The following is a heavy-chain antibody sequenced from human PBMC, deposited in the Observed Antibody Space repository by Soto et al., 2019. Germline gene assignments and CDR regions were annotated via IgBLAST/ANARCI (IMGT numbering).Heavy chain of an antibody. CDR3: AKDPPPLGQVTTAEYFQH. J-gene: IGHJ1*01. D-gene: IGHD2-21*02. CDR2: ISGSGGST. Sequence: EVQLLESGGGLVQPGGSLRLSCAASGFTFSSYAMSWVRQAPGKGLEWVSAISGSGGSTYYADSVKGRFTISRDNSKHTLYMQMNILRAEDTAVYYWAKDPPPLGQVTTAEYFQHWGQGTLVTVSS. V-gene: IGHV3-23*01. CDR1: GFTFSSYA.